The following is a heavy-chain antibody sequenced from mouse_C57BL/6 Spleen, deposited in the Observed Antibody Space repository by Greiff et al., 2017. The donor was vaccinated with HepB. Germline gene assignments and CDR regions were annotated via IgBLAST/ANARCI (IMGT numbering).Heavy chain of an antibody. D-gene: IGHD2-4*01. CDR1: GFTFSSYA. J-gene: IGHJ2*01. CDR2: ISDGGSYT. Sequence: EVKLVESGGGLVKPGGSLKLSCAASGFTFSSYAMSWVRQTPEKRLEWVTTISDGGSYTYYPDNVKGRFTISRDNAKNNLYLQMSHLKSEDTAMYYCARDRDYPFGYWGQGTTLTVSS. V-gene: IGHV5-4*01. CDR3: ARDRDYPFGY.